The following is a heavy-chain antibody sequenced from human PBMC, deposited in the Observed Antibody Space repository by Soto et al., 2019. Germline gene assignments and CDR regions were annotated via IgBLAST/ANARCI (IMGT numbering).Heavy chain of an antibody. V-gene: IGHV3-23*01. J-gene: IGHJ6*02. Sequence: EAYLLESGGALVQPGGSLRLSCGASGFTFSNYAMNWVRQAPGRGLEWVATVNDKGDLTYYSDSVKGRFTISKDNAKNTLSLQMSSLRAEDSAVYYCSGGSDFPPYYFYYGMDVWGQGTTVTVSS. D-gene: IGHD3-10*01. CDR1: GFTFSNYA. CDR3: SGGSDFPPYYFYYGMDV. CDR2: VNDKGDLT.